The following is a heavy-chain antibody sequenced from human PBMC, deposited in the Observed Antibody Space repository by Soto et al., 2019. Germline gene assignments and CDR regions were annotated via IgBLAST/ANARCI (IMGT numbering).Heavy chain of an antibody. CDR1: GYSFTSYW. CDR3: ARQGYDILTGYYISLSNYFDY. J-gene: IGHJ4*02. Sequence: GESLKISCKGSGYSFTSYWIGWVRQMPGKGLEWMGIIYPGDSDTRYSPSFQGQVTISADKSISTAYLQWSSLKASDTAMYYCARQGYDILTGYYISLSNYFDYWGQGTLVTVSS. CDR2: IYPGDSDT. D-gene: IGHD3-9*01. V-gene: IGHV5-51*01.